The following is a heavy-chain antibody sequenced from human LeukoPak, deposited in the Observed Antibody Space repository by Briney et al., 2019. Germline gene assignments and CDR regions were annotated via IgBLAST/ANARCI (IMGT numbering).Heavy chain of an antibody. J-gene: IGHJ2*01. CDR1: GGSFSGYY. CDR3: ARPNPDTAMVPDWYFDL. CDR2: IYYSGST. Sequence: SETLSLTCAVYGGSFSGYYWSWIRQHPGKGLEWIGYIYYSGSTYYNPSLKSRVTISVDTSKNQFSLKLSSVTAADTAVYYCARPNPDTAMVPDWYFDLWGRGTLVTVSS. V-gene: IGHV4-31*11. D-gene: IGHD5-18*01.